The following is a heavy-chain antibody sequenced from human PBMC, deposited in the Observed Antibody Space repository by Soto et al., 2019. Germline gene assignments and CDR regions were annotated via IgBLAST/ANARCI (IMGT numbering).Heavy chain of an antibody. D-gene: IGHD6-6*01. CDR1: GGSISSFY. Sequence: PSETLSLTCTVSGGSISSFYWSWIRQPPGKGLEWIGYIYYSGSTNYNPSLKSRVTISVDTSKNQFSLKLSSVTAADTVVYYCARDIRSSSFIYMDVWGKGTTVTVSS. CDR2: IYYSGST. J-gene: IGHJ6*03. V-gene: IGHV4-59*01. CDR3: ARDIRSSSFIYMDV.